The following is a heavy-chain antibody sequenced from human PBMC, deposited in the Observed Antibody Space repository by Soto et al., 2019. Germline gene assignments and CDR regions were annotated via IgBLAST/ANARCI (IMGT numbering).Heavy chain of an antibody. J-gene: IGHJ6*02. V-gene: IGHV4-30-4*01. D-gene: IGHD4-4*01. CDR3: ARAYYSNSFYYYYYYGMDV. CDR1: GGSISSGDYY. Sequence: ASETLSLTCTVSGGSISSGDYYWSWIRQPPGKGLEWIGYIYYSGSTYYNPSLKSRVTISVDTSKNQFSLKLSSVTAADTAVYYCARAYYSNSFYYYYYYGMDVWGQGTTVTVSS. CDR2: IYYSGST.